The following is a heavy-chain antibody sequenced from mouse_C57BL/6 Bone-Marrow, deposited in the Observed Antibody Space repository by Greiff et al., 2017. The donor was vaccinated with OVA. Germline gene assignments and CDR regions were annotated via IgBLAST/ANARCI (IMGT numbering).Heavy chain of an antibody. J-gene: IGHJ4*01. CDR2: WNNDNY. CDR3: WRDGGLLGDYYAMDD. D-gene: IGHD2-3*01. CDR1: ISLSTSGMGL. V-gene: IGHV8-2*01. Sequence: QPSQTLSLACTFSGISLSTSGMGLSWLRQPSGKALEWLASIWNNDNYYNPSLKSRLTISKETSNYQVFLKLTSVDTADSATYYGAWRDGGLLGDYYAMDDWGQGTSVTVSS.